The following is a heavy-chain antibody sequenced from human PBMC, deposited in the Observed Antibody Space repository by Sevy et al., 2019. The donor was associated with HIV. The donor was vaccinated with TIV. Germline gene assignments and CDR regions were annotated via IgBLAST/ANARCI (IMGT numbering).Heavy chain of an antibody. V-gene: IGHV3-48*02. CDR2: ISSSSSTI. J-gene: IGHJ3*02. D-gene: IGHD3-3*02. CDR1: GFTFSSYS. Sequence: GGSLRLSCAASGFTFSSYSMNWVRQAPGKGLEWVSYISSSSSTIYYADSVKGRFTISRDNVKNSLYLQMNSLRDEDTAVYYCASALTFRRDAFDIWGQGTMVTVSS. CDR3: ASALTFRRDAFDI.